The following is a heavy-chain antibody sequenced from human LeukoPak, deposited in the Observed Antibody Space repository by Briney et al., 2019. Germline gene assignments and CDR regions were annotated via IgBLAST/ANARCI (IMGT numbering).Heavy chain of an antibody. CDR3: ASSSSWTPYHYYGMDV. V-gene: IGHV4-4*07. Sequence: PSETLSLTCTVSGGSISSYYWSWIRQPAGKGLDWIGRIYTSGSTNYNPSLKSRVTMSVDTSKNQFSLKLSSVTAADTAVYYCASSSSWTPYHYYGMDVWGQGTTVTVSS. CDR2: IYTSGST. D-gene: IGHD6-13*01. J-gene: IGHJ6*02. CDR1: GGSISSYY.